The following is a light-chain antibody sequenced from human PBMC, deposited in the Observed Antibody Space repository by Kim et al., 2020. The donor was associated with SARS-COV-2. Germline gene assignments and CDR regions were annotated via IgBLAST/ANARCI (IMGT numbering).Light chain of an antibody. CDR3: SAWDSSLSAWV. CDR1: NYNVGDQG. V-gene: IGLV10-54*01. J-gene: IGLJ3*02. Sequence: PTATLTCAGNNYNVGDQGAAWLQQHQGHPPKLLSYRNNNRPSGISDRFSASSSGNTASLTITGLQPEDEADYYCSAWDSSLSAWVFGGGTQLTVL. CDR2: RNN.